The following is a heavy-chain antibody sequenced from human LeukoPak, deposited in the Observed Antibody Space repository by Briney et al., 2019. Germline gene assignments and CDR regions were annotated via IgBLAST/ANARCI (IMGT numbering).Heavy chain of an antibody. J-gene: IGHJ3*01. V-gene: IGHV1-69*06. CDR1: GGTFSSYA. D-gene: IGHD3-10*01. Sequence: SVKVSCKASGGTFSSYAISWVRQAPGQGLEWMGGIAPISGTPVYAQKFQDRVNITADTSTNTAYMEMSSLTSEDTAMYYCAREGEYYAESGNLIDAADVWGQGTMVIVSA. CDR3: AREGEYYAESGNLIDAADV. CDR2: IAPISGTP.